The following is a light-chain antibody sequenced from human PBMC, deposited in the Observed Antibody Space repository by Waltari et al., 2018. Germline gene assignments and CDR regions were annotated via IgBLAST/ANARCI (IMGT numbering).Light chain of an antibody. CDR2: KAS. V-gene: IGKV1-5*03. CDR3: QQYNSYSNT. CDR1: QSISSW. Sequence: DIQVTQSPSTLSASVGARVTITCRASQSISSWLAWYQQKPGKAPKLLIYKASSLESGVPSRFSGSVSGTEFTLTISSLQPDDFATYYCQQYNSYSNTFGQGTKLEIK. J-gene: IGKJ2*01.